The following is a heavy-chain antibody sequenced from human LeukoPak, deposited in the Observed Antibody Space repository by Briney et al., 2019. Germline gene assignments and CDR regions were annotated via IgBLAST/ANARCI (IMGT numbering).Heavy chain of an antibody. D-gene: IGHD3-3*01. CDR1: GGTFSIYA. Sequence: ASVTLSFNASGGTFSIYAISWVRQPPAQGLEWMGSIIPILGIANYAQKFQGRVTITADKSTSTAYMELSSLRSEDTAVYYGARDALAIFGVRDYYYYYGMDVWGQGTTVTVSS. CDR3: ARDALAIFGVRDYYYYYGMDV. J-gene: IGHJ6*02. CDR2: IIPILGIA. V-gene: IGHV1-69*04.